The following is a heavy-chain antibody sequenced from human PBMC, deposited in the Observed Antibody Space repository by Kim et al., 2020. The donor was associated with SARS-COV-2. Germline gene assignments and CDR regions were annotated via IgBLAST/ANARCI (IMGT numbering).Heavy chain of an antibody. CDR1: GFTFSSYA. CDR3: ARDRATYYDFWSGYDYGMDV. J-gene: IGHJ6*04. Sequence: GGSLRLSCAASGFTFSSYAMHWVRQAPGKGLEYVSAISSNGGSTYYANSVKGRFTISRDNSKNTLYLQMGSLRAEDMAVYYCARDRATYYDFWSGYDYGMDVWGKGTTVTVSS. V-gene: IGHV3-64*01. CDR2: ISSNGGST. D-gene: IGHD3-3*01.